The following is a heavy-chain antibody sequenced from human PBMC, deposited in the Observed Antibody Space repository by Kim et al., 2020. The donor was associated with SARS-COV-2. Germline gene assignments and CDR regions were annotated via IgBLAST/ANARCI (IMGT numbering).Heavy chain of an antibody. V-gene: IGHV3-23*01. CDR2: ISGSGGST. CDR3: AKDQYCSCGSCYFLYCVY. D-gene: IGHD2-15*01. J-gene: IGHJ4*02. CDR1: GFTFSSYA. Sequence: GGSLRLSCAASGFTFSSYAMSWVRQAPGKGLEWVSVISGSGGSTYYVDSVKGRFTISRDNSKNTLYLQMNSLRAEDTAVYYCAKDQYCSCGSCYFLYCVYWGRGTLLTVSS.